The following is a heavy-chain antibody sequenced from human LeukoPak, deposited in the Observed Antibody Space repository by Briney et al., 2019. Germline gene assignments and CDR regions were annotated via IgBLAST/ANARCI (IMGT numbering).Heavy chain of an antibody. CDR2: ISSSSSYI. J-gene: IGHJ4*02. CDR3: ARDYDFWSGFGDY. V-gene: IGHV3-21*01. CDR1: GFPFSDYS. Sequence: GESLTLSCAASGFPFSDYSMNWVRQAPGKGLEWVSSISSSSSYIYYADSVKGRFTISRDNAKNSLYLQMNSLRAEDTAVYYCARDYDFWSGFGDYWGQGTLVTVSS. D-gene: IGHD3-3*01.